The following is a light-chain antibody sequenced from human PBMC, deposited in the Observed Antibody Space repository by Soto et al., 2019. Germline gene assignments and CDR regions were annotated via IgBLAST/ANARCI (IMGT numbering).Light chain of an antibody. CDR1: SSNIGAGYD. CDR2: GNS. V-gene: IGLV1-40*01. J-gene: IGLJ2*01. Sequence: QSVLTQPPSVSGAPGQRVTISCTGSSSNIGAGYDVHWYQQLPGTAPKLLIYGNSNRPSGVPDRFSGSKSGTSASLAITGLRAEDEAEYYCQSYDSSRSVVFGGGTKLTVL. CDR3: QSYDSSRSVV.